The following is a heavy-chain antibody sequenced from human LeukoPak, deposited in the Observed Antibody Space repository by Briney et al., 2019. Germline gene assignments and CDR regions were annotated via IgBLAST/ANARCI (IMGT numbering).Heavy chain of an antibody. J-gene: IGHJ4*02. CDR2: IYYSGST. CDR1: GGSVSSGSYY. V-gene: IGHV4-61*01. Sequence: SETLSLTCTVSGGSVSSGSYYWSWIRQPPGKGLEWIGYIYYSGSTNYNPSLKSRVTISTDTSKNQFSLKLSSVTAADTAVYYCARGSRWELPLDYWGQGTLVTVSS. D-gene: IGHD1-26*01. CDR3: ARGSRWELPLDY.